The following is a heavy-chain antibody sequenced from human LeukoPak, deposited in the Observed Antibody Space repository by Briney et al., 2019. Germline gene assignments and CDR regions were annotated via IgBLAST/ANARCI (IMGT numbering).Heavy chain of an antibody. J-gene: IGHJ4*02. CDR2: VFYSGSN. CDR1: GGSIIGHW. CDR3: ARTNTADASIGF. Sequence: SETLSLTCSVSGGSIIGHWWSWIRQPPGKGLEWIGDVFYSGSNNYNPSLKSGLTISLDTSKNQFSPNLRSVTATDTAMHYCARTNTADASIGFWGQGTLVTASS. D-gene: IGHD4-17*01. V-gene: IGHV4-59*08.